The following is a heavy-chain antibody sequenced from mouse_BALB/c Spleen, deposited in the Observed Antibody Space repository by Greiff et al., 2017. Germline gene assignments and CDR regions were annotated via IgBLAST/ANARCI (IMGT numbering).Heavy chain of an antibody. J-gene: IGHJ2*01. CDR3: ARSGAMIHYFDY. CDR2: ISSGSSTI. Sequence: DVKLVESGGGLVQPGGSRKLSCAASGFTFSSFGMHWVRQAPEKGLEWVAYISSGSSTIYYADTVKGRFTISRDNPKNTLILQMTSLRSEDTAMYYCARSGAMIHYFDYWGQGTTLTVSS. D-gene: IGHD2-4*01. CDR1: GFTFSSFG. V-gene: IGHV5-17*02.